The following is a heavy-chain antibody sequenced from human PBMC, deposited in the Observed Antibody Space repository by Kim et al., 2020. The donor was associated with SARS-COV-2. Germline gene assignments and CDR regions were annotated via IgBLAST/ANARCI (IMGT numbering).Heavy chain of an antibody. CDR2: IYYSGST. Sequence: SETLSLTCTVSGGSISSGGYYWSWIRQHPGKGLEWIGYIYYSGSTYYNPSLKSRVTISVDTSKNQFSLKLSSVTAADTAVYYCAMSQSEYYDSSGYYEITDYFDYWGQGTLVTVSS. V-gene: IGHV4-31*03. D-gene: IGHD3-22*01. J-gene: IGHJ4*02. CDR1: GGSISSGGYY. CDR3: AMSQSEYYDSSGYYEITDYFDY.